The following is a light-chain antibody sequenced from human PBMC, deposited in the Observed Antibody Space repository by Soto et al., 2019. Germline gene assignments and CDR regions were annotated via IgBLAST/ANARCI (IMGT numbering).Light chain of an antibody. CDR3: QQFKSYPIT. Sequence: GDRVTITCRASQGISSDLAWYQQNPGKAPKLLIYAASTLQNGVPSTFSGSGSGTEFTLTISSLQPEDFGTYYCQQFKSYPITFGQGRRLEIK. V-gene: IGKV1-9*01. CDR2: AAS. J-gene: IGKJ5*01. CDR1: QGISSD.